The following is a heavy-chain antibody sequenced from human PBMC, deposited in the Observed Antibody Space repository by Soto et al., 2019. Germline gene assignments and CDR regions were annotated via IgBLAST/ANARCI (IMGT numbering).Heavy chain of an antibody. CDR3: AREGHRSSWFIYYYGMDV. Sequence: ASVKGSCKASGYTFTSYDINWVRQAPGQGLEWMGWMNPNSGNTGYAQKFQGRVTMTRNTSISTAYMELSSLRSEDTAVYYCAREGHRSSWFIYYYGMDVWGQGTTVTVSS. J-gene: IGHJ6*02. CDR2: MNPNSGNT. CDR1: GYTFTSYD. V-gene: IGHV1-8*01. D-gene: IGHD6-13*01.